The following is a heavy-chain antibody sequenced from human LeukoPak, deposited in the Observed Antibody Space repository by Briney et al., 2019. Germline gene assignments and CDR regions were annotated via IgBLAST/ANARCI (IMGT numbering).Heavy chain of an antibody. J-gene: IGHJ3*01. CDR2: FYSRGSP. CDR1: GGSIGTDY. V-gene: IGHV4-4*09. CDR3: ARHVSWYSGGFEL. Sequence: PSETLSLTCSVSGGSIGTDYWSWIRQPPGRRLEGIGYFYSRGSPTYNPSLQGRVAMSVATSKNQFSLKLSSVTDAETAVYYCARHVSWYSGGFELWGQGTMVTVSS. D-gene: IGHD2-15*01.